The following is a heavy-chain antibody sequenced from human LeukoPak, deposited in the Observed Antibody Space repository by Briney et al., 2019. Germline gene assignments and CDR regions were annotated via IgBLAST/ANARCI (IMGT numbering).Heavy chain of an antibody. Sequence: GGSLRLSCAASGFTFSSYWMHWARQAPGKGLVWVSRIKSDGSSTTYADSVKGRFTISRDNAKNTLYLQLNSLRAEDTAVYYCTRDFSGGYCGGDKCYWGQGTLVTVSS. D-gene: IGHD2-21*02. CDR1: GFTFSSYW. CDR2: IKSDGSST. J-gene: IGHJ4*02. CDR3: TRDFSGGYCGGDKCY. V-gene: IGHV3-74*01.